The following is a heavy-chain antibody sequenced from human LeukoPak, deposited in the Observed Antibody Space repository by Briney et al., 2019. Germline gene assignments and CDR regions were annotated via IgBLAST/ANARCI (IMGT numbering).Heavy chain of an antibody. CDR3: ARGQRGYSHGPAAFDI. V-gene: IGHV4-34*01. D-gene: IGHD5-18*01. Sequence: SETLSLTCAVYGGSFSGYYWSWIRQPPGKGLEWIGEINHSGSTNYNPSLKSRATISVDTSKNQFSLKLSSVTAADTAVYYCARGQRGYSHGPAAFDIWGQGTMVTVSS. J-gene: IGHJ3*02. CDR1: GGSFSGYY. CDR2: INHSGST.